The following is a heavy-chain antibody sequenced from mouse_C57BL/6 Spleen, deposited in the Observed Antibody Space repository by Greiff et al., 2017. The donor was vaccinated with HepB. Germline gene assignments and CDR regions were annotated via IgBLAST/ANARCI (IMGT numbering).Heavy chain of an antibody. CDR1: GFTFSDYG. D-gene: IGHD1-3*01. Sequence: EVKLVESGGGLVKPGGSLKLSCAASGFTFSDYGMHWVRQAPEKGLEWVAYISSGSSTIYYADTVKGRFTISRDNAKNTLFLQMTSLRSEDTAMYYYASYIGYYFDYWGQGTTLTVSS. J-gene: IGHJ2*01. CDR2: ISSGSSTI. V-gene: IGHV5-17*01. CDR3: ASYIGYYFDY.